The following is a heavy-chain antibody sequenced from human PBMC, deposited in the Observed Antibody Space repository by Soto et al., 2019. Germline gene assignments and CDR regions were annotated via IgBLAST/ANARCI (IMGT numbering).Heavy chain of an antibody. CDR1: GFTFTSSA. D-gene: IGHD6-6*01. Sequence: SVKVSCKASGFTFTSSAVQWVRQARGQRLEWIGWIVVGSGNTNYAQKFQERVTITRDMSTSTAYMELSSLRSEDTAVYYCAALEEGYSSSSHSEYYFDYWGQGTLVTVPQ. J-gene: IGHJ4*02. V-gene: IGHV1-58*01. CDR3: AALEEGYSSSSHSEYYFDY. CDR2: IVVGSGNT.